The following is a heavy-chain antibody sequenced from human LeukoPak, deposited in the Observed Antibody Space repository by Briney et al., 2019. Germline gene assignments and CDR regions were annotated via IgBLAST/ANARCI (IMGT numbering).Heavy chain of an antibody. V-gene: IGHV1-2*02. J-gene: IGHJ3*02. D-gene: IGHD3-16*01. CDR2: INPNSGGT. CDR3: ARDLGGMGDDAFDI. Sequence: ASVKVSCKASGYTFIGYYMHWVRQAPGQGLEWMGWINPNSGGTNYAQKFQGRVTMTRDTSISTAYMEPSRLRSDDTAVYYCARDLGGMGDDAFDIWGQGTMVTVSS. CDR1: GYTFIGYY.